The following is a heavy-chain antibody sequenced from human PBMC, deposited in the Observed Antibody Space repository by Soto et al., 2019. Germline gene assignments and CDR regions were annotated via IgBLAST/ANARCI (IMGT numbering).Heavy chain of an antibody. Sequence: ASVKVSCKDSGYTFTGYYIHWVRQAPGQGLEWMGWINPNSGGTNYAQKFQGWVTMTRDTSISTAYMELSRLRSDDTAVYYCARGEAILEWSHLKYYYYGMDVWGQGTTVTVSS. CDR3: ARGEAILEWSHLKYYYYGMDV. J-gene: IGHJ6*02. CDR2: INPNSGGT. V-gene: IGHV1-2*04. CDR1: GYTFTGYY. D-gene: IGHD3-3*02.